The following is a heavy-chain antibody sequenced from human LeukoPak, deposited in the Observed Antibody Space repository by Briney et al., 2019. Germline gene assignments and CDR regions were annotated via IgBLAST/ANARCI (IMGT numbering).Heavy chain of an antibody. Sequence: GGSLRLSCAASGFTFSSYAMSWVRQAPGKGLEWVSAISGSGGSTYYADSVKGRFTISRDNSKNTLYLQMNSLRAEGTAVYYCAKDGGEWERYFDYWGQGTLVTVSS. CDR3: AKDGGEWERYFDY. V-gene: IGHV3-23*01. D-gene: IGHD1-26*01. J-gene: IGHJ4*02. CDR2: ISGSGGST. CDR1: GFTFSSYA.